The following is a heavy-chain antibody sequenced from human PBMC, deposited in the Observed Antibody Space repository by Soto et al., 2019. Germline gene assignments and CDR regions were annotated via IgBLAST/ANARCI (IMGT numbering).Heavy chain of an antibody. Sequence: GGSLRLSCAASGFTFSSYAMSWVRQAPGKGLEWVSAISGSGGSTYYADSVKGRFTISRDNSKNTLYLQMNSLRAEDTAVYYCATSIAAPFAFDIWGQGTMVTVSS. CDR1: GFTFSSYA. V-gene: IGHV3-23*01. D-gene: IGHD6-6*01. CDR3: ATSIAAPFAFDI. J-gene: IGHJ3*02. CDR2: ISGSGGST.